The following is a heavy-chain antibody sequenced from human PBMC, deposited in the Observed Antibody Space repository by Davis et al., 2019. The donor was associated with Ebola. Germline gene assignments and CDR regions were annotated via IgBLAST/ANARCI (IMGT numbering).Heavy chain of an antibody. D-gene: IGHD5-18*01. CDR2: ISYDGSNK. CDR1: GFTFSSYA. CDR3: AKSGYSYGYLDY. V-gene: IGHV3-30-3*02. J-gene: IGHJ4*02. Sequence: GGSLRLSCAASGFTFSSYAMHWVRQAPGKGLEWVAVISYDGSNKYYADSVKGRFTISRDNSKNTLYLQMNSLRAEDTAVYYCAKSGYSYGYLDYWGQGTLVTVSS.